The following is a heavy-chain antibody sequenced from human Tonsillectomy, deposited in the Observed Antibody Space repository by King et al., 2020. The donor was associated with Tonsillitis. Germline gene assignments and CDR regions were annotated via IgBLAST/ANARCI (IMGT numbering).Heavy chain of an antibody. CDR1: GYTFTSYY. J-gene: IGHJ5*02. CDR3: ARRRKMAAAGTGWFDP. Sequence: VQLVESGAEVKKPGASVKVSCTASGYTFTSYYMHWVRQAPGQGLEWMGIINPSGGSTSYAQKFQGRVTMTRDTSTSTVYMELSSLRSEDTAVYYCARRRKMAAAGTGWFDPWGQGTLVTVSS. D-gene: IGHD6-13*01. V-gene: IGHV1-46*01. CDR2: INPSGGST.